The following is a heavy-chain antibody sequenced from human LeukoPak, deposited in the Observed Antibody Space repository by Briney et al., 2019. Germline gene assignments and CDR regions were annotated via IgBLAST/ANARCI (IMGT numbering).Heavy chain of an antibody. Sequence: GESLKISCKGSGYSFTSYWISWVRQMPGKGLEWMGRIDPSDSYTNYSPSFQGHVTISADKSISTAYLQWSSLKASDTAMYYCARSSGWPQYYYGMDVWGQGTTVTVSS. D-gene: IGHD6-19*01. CDR1: GYSFTSYW. J-gene: IGHJ6*02. CDR3: ARSSGWPQYYYGMDV. V-gene: IGHV5-10-1*01. CDR2: IDPSDSYT.